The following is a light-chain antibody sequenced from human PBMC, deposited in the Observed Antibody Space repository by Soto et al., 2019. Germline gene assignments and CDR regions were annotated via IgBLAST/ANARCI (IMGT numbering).Light chain of an antibody. CDR2: GAS. CDR3: QQYNQWPIT. CDR1: QSLYTN. V-gene: IGKV3-15*01. Sequence: EIVLTQSPATQSVSPGERVTLSCRASQSLYTNLAWYQQKPGQAPRVLIYGASTRPTGIPARFTGIGSGTEFTLTISSLQSEDSAVYYCQQYNQWPITFGQGTRLEIK. J-gene: IGKJ5*01.